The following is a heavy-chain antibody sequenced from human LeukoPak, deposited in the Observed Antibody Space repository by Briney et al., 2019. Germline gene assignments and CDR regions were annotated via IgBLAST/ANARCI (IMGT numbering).Heavy chain of an antibody. CDR1: GFTFDDYA. J-gene: IGHJ4*02. CDR2: ISGSGGST. D-gene: IGHD4-4*01. V-gene: IGHV3-23*01. Sequence: GRSLRLSCAASGFTFDDYAMHWVRQAPGKGLEWVSGISGSGGSTYYADSVKGRFTISRDNSKNTLYLQMNSLRAEDTAVYYCAKHLLYRRSDYWGQGTLVTVSS. CDR3: AKHLLYRRSDY.